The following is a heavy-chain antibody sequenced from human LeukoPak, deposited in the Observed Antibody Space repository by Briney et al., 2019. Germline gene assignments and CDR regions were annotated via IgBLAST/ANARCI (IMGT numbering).Heavy chain of an antibody. CDR2: ISSSSSYI. Sequence: GGSLRLSCAASGFTFSSYWMSWVRQAPGKGLEWVSSISSSSSYIYYADSVKGRFTISRDNAKNSLYLQMNSLRAEDTAVYYCAREHDYGDSISFDYWGQGTLVTVSS. D-gene: IGHD4-17*01. V-gene: IGHV3-21*01. CDR3: AREHDYGDSISFDY. CDR1: GFTFSSYW. J-gene: IGHJ4*02.